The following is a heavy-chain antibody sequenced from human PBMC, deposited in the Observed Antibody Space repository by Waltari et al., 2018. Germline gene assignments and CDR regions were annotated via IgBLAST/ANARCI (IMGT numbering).Heavy chain of an antibody. CDR2: ISGSGGST. V-gene: IGHV3-23*01. J-gene: IGHJ6*02. Sequence: EVQLLASGGGLVQPGGSLRLSCAASGFTFSSYAIRWVRQAPGNELVWVSAISGSGGSTYYANSVKGRFTISRDNSKNTLYLQMNSLRAEDTAVYYCAKDRPFYYDCWSGYQRDYYYGMDVWGQGTTVTVSS. D-gene: IGHD3-3*01. CDR3: AKDRPFYYDCWSGYQRDYYYGMDV. CDR1: GFTFSSYA.